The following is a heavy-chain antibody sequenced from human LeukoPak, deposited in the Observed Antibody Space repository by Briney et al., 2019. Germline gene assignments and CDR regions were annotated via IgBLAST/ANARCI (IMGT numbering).Heavy chain of an antibody. V-gene: IGHV1-18*01. CDR1: GYTFTSYG. J-gene: IGHJ5*02. CDR3: ARARSPSSGYLLRDHNWFDP. Sequence: GASVKVSCKASGYTFTSYGITWVRQAPGQGLEWLGWISADNGNTNYAQKVQGRATMTTDTSTSTAYLELRGLRSDDTAVYYCARARSPSSGYLLRDHNWFDPWGQGTLVTVSS. CDR2: ISADNGNT. D-gene: IGHD3-22*01.